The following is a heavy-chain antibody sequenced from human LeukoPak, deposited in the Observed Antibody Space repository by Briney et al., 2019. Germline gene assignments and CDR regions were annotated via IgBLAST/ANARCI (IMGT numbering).Heavy chain of an antibody. Sequence: ASVKVSCKASGYTFTSYAMNWVRQAPGQGLEWMGWINTNTGNPTYAQGFTGRFVFSLDTSVSTAYLQISSLKAEDTAVYYCARAGQASTGYGRYCSGGSCFDYYYYYMDVWGKGTTVTVSS. D-gene: IGHD2-15*01. J-gene: IGHJ6*03. CDR2: INTNTGNP. V-gene: IGHV7-4-1*02. CDR1: GYTFTSYA. CDR3: ARAGQASTGYGRYCSGGSCFDYYYYYMDV.